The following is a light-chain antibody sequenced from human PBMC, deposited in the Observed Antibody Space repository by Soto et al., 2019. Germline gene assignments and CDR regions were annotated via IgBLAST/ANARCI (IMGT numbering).Light chain of an antibody. CDR3: QQYNTYPYT. J-gene: IGKJ2*01. V-gene: IGKV1-5*03. CDR2: NAS. CDR1: QSIGTW. Sequence: DIQLTQSPSTLSASVGDRVSITCRASQSIGTWLAWHQQKPGKAPKSLINNASNLETVVPSRFNGSGSGTEFTLTISSLQPDDFATYFCQQYNTYPYTFGQGTKLEIK.